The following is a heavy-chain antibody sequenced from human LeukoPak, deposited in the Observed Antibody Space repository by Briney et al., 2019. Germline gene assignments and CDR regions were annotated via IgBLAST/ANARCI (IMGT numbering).Heavy chain of an antibody. CDR3: AKDRFGELLYDY. Sequence: PGGSLRLSCAASGFTFSSYAMSWVRQAPGKGLEWVSAISGSGGSTYYADSVKGRFTISRDNSKNTLYLQMNSLRAEGTAVYYCAKDRFGELLYDYWGQGTLVTVSS. J-gene: IGHJ4*02. CDR2: ISGSGGST. D-gene: IGHD3-10*01. V-gene: IGHV3-23*01. CDR1: GFTFSSYA.